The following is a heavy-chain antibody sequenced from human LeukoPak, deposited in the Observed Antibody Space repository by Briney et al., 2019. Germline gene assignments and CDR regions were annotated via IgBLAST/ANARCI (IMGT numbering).Heavy chain of an antibody. CDR3: ASQRITMIVGDAFDI. V-gene: IGHV4-39*07. CDR2: IYHSGST. Sequence: SETLSLTCTVSGVSISSSNSYWGWIRQPPGKGLEWIGSIYHSGSTYYNPSLKSRVTISVDTSKNQFSLKLSSVTAADTAVYYCASQRITMIVGDAFDIWGQGTMVTVSS. D-gene: IGHD3-22*01. J-gene: IGHJ3*02. CDR1: GVSISSSNSY.